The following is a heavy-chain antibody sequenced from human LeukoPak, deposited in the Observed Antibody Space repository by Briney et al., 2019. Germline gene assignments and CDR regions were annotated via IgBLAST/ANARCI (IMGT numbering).Heavy chain of an antibody. J-gene: IGHJ4*02. CDR3: ARGITTYGSCYDY. Sequence: PGGSLRLSCAASGFTLSSYWMSWVRQAPGKGLEWVANIKQDGSEKYYVDSVKGRFTISRDNSKNTLYLQMNSLRAEDTAVYYCARGITTYGSCYDYWGQGTLVTVSS. CDR1: GFTLSSYW. D-gene: IGHD2-15*01. CDR2: IKQDGSEK. V-gene: IGHV3-7*01.